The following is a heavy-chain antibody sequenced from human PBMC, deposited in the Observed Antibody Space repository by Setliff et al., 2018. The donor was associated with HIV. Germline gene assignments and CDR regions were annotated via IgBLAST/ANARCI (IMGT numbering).Heavy chain of an antibody. J-gene: IGHJ4*02. V-gene: IGHV4-4*07. CDR3: ARDPAGTESGGDDY. D-gene: IGHD3-16*01. Sequence: SETLSLTCTLSGGSFGDYHWSWIRQPAGRGLEWIGRIFRSGTTDYKFSLKSRLSISIDMSNNQFSLTMNSVTAADTAFYYCARDPAGTESGGDDYWGQGTLVTVS. CDR2: IFRSGTT. CDR1: GGSFGDYH.